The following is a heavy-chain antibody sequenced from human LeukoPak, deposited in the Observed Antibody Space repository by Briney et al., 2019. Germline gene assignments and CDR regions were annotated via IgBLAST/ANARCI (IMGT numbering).Heavy chain of an antibody. CDR3: ARDAGYSYGLWNGIDY. Sequence: PGGSLRLSCAASGFTFSRYEMNCVRQAPGKGLEWVSYISTSGSTIYYADSVKGRFTMSRDNAKKSLHLQMNSLRAEDTAIYYCARDAGYSYGLWNGIDYWGQGTLVTVSS. D-gene: IGHD5-18*01. CDR2: ISTSGSTI. V-gene: IGHV3-48*03. CDR1: GFTFSRYE. J-gene: IGHJ4*02.